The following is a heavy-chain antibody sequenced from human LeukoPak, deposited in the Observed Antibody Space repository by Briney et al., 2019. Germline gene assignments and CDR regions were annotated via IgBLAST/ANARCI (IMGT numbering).Heavy chain of an antibody. J-gene: IGHJ6*03. D-gene: IGHD1-7*01. V-gene: IGHV3-33*01. CDR2: IWYDGSNK. Sequence: PGRSLRLSCAASGFTFSSYGMHWVRQAPGKGLEWVAVIWYDGSNKYYADSVKGRFTISRDNSKNTLYLQMNSLRAEDTAVYYCARDRLELRNYYYYYYMDVWGKGTTVTVSS. CDR1: GFTFSSYG. CDR3: ARDRLELRNYYYYYYMDV.